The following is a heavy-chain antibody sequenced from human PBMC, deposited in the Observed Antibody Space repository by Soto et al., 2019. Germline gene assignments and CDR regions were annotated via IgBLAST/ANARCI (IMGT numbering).Heavy chain of an antibody. Sequence: PGGSLRLSCAVSGFTFSPHAMNWVRQAPGHGLEWVSSIHGTRSIISYTDSMKGRFTIARDNAKNSMFLKMDSLRAADTALYYCARDALNADYDDWGQGTLVTVSS. CDR1: GFTFSPHA. J-gene: IGHJ4*02. CDR3: ARDALNADYDD. CDR2: IHGTRSII. D-gene: IGHD3-16*01. V-gene: IGHV3-48*03.